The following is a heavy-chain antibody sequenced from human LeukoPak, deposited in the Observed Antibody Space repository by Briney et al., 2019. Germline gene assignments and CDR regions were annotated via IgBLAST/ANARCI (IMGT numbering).Heavy chain of an antibody. V-gene: IGHV4-59*01. CDR1: GDSISTYH. J-gene: IGHJ4*02. CDR2: TQSTGNS. D-gene: IGHD5-18*01. Sequence: PSETLSLTCSVPGDSISTYHWNWIRKPPRKGLEWIGYTQSTGNSNYNPSLKSRVSMSVETSKNRIVLNLSSVTAADTAVYYCARDKRHSYGRYFDHWGQGLLVTVSS. CDR3: ARDKRHSYGRYFDH.